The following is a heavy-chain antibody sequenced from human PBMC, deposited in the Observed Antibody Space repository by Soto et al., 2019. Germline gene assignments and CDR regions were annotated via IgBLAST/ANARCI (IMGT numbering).Heavy chain of an antibody. J-gene: IGHJ6*02. CDR3: ASALAPPGDSSGYYYYGMDV. CDR1: GYTFTGYY. CDR2: INPNSGGT. V-gene: IGHV1-2*04. D-gene: IGHD6-19*01. Sequence: QVQLVQSGAEVKKPGASVKVSCKASGYTFTGYYMHWVRLAPGQGLEWMGWINPNSGGTNYAQKFQGWDTMTRDTSISTAYMELSRLRSDDTAVYYCASALAPPGDSSGYYYYGMDVWGQGTTVTVSS.